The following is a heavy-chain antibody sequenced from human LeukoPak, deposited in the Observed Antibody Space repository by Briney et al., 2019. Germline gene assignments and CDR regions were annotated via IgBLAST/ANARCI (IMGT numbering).Heavy chain of an antibody. CDR2: INPNSGGT. D-gene: IGHD2-2*01. J-gene: IGHJ4*02. CDR1: GYTFTGYY. Sequence: ASVKVSCKASGYTFTGYYMHWVRQAPGQGLEWMGWINPNSGGTNYAQKFQGRVTMTRDTSISTAYMELSRLRSDDTALYYCARTHCSSTSCYPYFDYWGQGTLVTVSS. CDR3: ARTHCSSTSCYPYFDY. V-gene: IGHV1-2*02.